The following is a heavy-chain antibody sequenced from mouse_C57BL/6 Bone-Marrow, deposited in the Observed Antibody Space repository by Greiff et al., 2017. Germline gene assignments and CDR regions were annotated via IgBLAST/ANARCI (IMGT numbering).Heavy chain of an antibody. V-gene: IGHV14-4*01. CDR3: TTPIYYAMDY. CDR1: DFNIKDDY. Sequence: EVQLQQSGAELVRPGASVKLSCTASDFNIKDDYMHWVKQRPEQGLEWIGWIDPENGDTEYASKFQGKATITADTSSNTAYLQLSSLTSEDTAVYYCTTPIYYAMDYWGQGTSVTVSS. J-gene: IGHJ4*01. CDR2: IDPENGDT.